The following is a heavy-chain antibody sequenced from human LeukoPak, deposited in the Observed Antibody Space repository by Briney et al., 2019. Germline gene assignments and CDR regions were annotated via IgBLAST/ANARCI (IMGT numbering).Heavy chain of an antibody. V-gene: IGHV6-1*01. CDR1: GDSVSSNSAA. CDR2: TYYRSKWYN. Sequence: PSQTLSLTCAISGDSVSSNSAAWNWIRQSPSRGLEWLGRTYYRSKWYNDYAVSVKSRITINPDTSKNQFSLQLNSETPEDTAVYYCAGGRAQFGHYYYYGMDVWGQGTTVTVSS. J-gene: IGHJ6*02. CDR3: AGGRAQFGHYYYYGMDV. D-gene: IGHD3-10*01.